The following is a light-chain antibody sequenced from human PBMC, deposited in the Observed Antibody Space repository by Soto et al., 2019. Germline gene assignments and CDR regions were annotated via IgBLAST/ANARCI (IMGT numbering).Light chain of an antibody. CDR2: GAS. V-gene: IGKV3-20*01. CDR3: QQYDGSPRT. CDR1: QSVSSN. Sequence: VLTQTPATLTLSPGERATLSCRASQSVSSNLAWYQQKPGQAPRLLIYGASSRATGIPDRFSGSGSGTDFTLSVSGLEPEDFAVYHCQQYDGSPRTFGQGTKVGIK. J-gene: IGKJ1*01.